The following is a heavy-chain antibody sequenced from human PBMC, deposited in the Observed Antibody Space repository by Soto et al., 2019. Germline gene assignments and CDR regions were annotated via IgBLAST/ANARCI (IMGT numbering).Heavy chain of an antibody. CDR2: IYYSGST. J-gene: IGHJ4*02. Sequence: PSETLSLTCTVTGDSINNRSYYWGWIRQPPGKGLEWIGSIYYSGSTYNNPSLKSRVSMSVETSKNQFSLKLRSVTAADTAIYYCARQRTSVVTQAYFDSWGQGSLVTVS. V-gene: IGHV4-39*01. CDR3: ARQRTSVVTQAYFDS. D-gene: IGHD2-21*02. CDR1: GDSINNRSYY.